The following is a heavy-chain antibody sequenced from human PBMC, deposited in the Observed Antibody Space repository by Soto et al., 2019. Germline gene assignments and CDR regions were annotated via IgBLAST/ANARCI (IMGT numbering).Heavy chain of an antibody. CDR3: ASDSGITIFGVVIITVFGMDV. CDR2: IIPIFGTA. V-gene: IGHV1-69*13. D-gene: IGHD3-3*01. J-gene: IGHJ6*02. CDR1: GGTFSSYA. Sequence: ASLKVSCKASGGTFSSYAISWVRQAPGQGLEWMGGIIPIFGTANYAQKFQGRVTITADESTSTAYMELSSLRSEDTAVYYCASDSGITIFGVVIITVFGMDVWGQGTTVTVSS.